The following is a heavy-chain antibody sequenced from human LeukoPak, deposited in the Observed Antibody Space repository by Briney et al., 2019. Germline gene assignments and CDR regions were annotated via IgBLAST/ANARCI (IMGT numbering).Heavy chain of an antibody. V-gene: IGHV3-64*01. J-gene: IGHJ3*02. Sequence: PGGSLRLSCAASGFTFSSYAMHWVRQAPGKGLEYVSAISTNGGSTYYAKSVKGRFTISRDNSKNSLYLQMNSLRAEDTAVYYCARKRSPGAFDIWGQGTMVTVSS. CDR2: ISTNGGST. CDR3: ARKRSPGAFDI. CDR1: GFTFSSYA.